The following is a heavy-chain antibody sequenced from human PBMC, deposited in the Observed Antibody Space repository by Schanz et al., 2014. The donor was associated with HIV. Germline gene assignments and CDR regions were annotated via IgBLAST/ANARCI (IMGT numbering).Heavy chain of an antibody. CDR3: ARRVWRLPDC. V-gene: IGHV3-7*01. CDR1: GFTFSTYW. D-gene: IGHD6-13*01. J-gene: IGHJ4*02. CDR2: IKQDGSEK. Sequence: EVQLVESGGGLVQPGGSLRLSCAASGFTFSTYWMMWVRQAPGKGLEWVANIKQDGSEKYYVDAVKGRFTISRDNAKNSVYLQMNSLRVEDTAVYYCARRVWRLPDCWGQGTLVSVSS.